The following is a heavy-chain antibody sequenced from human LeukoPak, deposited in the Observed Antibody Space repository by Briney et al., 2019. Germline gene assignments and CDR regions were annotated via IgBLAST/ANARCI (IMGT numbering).Heavy chain of an antibody. CDR2: IKSKTDGGTT. J-gene: IGHJ6*04. D-gene: IGHD6-13*01. CDR3: IASSTWYLYYYGMDV. CDR1: GFTFSSYS. Sequence: GGSLRLSCAASGFTFSSYSMNWVRQAPGKGLEWVGRIKSKTDGGTTDYGAPVKGRFTISRDDSKNTLYLQMNSLKTEDTAVYYCIASSTWYLYYYGMDVWGKGTTVTVSS. V-gene: IGHV3-15*01.